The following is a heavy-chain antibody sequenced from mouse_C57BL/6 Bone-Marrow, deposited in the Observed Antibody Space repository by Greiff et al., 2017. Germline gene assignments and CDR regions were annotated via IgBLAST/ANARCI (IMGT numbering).Heavy chain of an antibody. CDR1: GFNIKDDY. V-gene: IGHV14-4*01. D-gene: IGHD5-5*01. CDR3: TLPYYFDY. J-gene: IGHJ2*01. CDR2: IDPENGDT. Sequence: EVQLQQSGAELVRPGASVKLSCTASGFNIKDDYMHWVKQRPEQGLEWIGWIDPENGDTEYASKFQGKATITADTSSNTAYLQLNSLSSEDTAVFYCTLPYYFDYWGRGTTLTVSS.